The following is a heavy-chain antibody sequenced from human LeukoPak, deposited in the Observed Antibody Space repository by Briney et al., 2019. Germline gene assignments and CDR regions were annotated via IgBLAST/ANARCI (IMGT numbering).Heavy chain of an antibody. Sequence: PGGSLRLSCAASGFIFSRHAIHWVRQAPGKGLEWVTVISHDGVYKYYADSVKGRFTISRDNSKNTLYLQMNSLRAEDTAVYYCARDEVVPANDAFDIWGQGTMVTVSS. D-gene: IGHD2-2*01. CDR3: ARDEVVPANDAFDI. CDR1: GFIFSRHA. CDR2: ISHDGVYK. V-gene: IGHV3-30-3*01. J-gene: IGHJ3*02.